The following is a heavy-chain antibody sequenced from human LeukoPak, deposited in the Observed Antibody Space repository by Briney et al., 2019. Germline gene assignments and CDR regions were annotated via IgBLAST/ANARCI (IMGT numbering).Heavy chain of an antibody. D-gene: IGHD2-2*01. Sequence: AGGSLRLSCAASGFTFSSYSMNWVRQAPGKGLEWVSYISSSSSTIYYAGSVKGRFTISRDNAKNSLYLQMNSLRAEDTAVYYCARGRGQLLLGGDAFDIWGQGTMVTVSS. J-gene: IGHJ3*02. CDR2: ISSSSSTI. CDR3: ARGRGQLLLGGDAFDI. CDR1: GFTFSSYS. V-gene: IGHV3-48*01.